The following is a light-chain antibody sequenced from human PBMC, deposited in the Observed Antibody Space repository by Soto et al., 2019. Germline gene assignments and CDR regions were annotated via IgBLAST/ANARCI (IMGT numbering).Light chain of an antibody. Sequence: DIQMTQSPSSLSASVGDRVTITCRASQSISIYLNWYQQKPGKAPKLLIYAASSLQSGVPSRFSGSGSGTDFTLTISSLQPEDFATYYCQQHNSYPWTFGQGTKVDIK. V-gene: IGKV1-39*01. CDR1: QSISIY. J-gene: IGKJ1*01. CDR2: AAS. CDR3: QQHNSYPWT.